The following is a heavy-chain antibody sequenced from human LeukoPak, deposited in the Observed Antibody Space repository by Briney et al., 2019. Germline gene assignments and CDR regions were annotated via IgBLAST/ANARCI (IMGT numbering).Heavy chain of an antibody. J-gene: IGHJ5*02. CDR1: GGSIYRNGYY. V-gene: IGHV4-31*03. Sequence: SETLSLTCTVSGGSIYRNGYYWTWIRQHPGKGLEWIGCIYYSGSTYYNPSLKSRVSMSEDTSKNQFFLHLSSVTAADTAVYYCASAAGNWFDPWGPGTLVTVSS. CDR3: ASAAGNWFDP. D-gene: IGHD3-10*01. CDR2: IYYSGST.